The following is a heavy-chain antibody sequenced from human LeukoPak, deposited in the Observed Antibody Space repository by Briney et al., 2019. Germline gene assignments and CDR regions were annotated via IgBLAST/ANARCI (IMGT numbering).Heavy chain of an antibody. CDR1: GFTFSSYA. CDR3: ARDHCTNGVSYSSYMDV. D-gene: IGHD2-8*01. V-gene: IGHV3-23*01. Sequence: LGGSLRLSCAASGFTFSSYAMSWVRQAPGKGLEWVSAISGSGGSTYYADSVKGRFTISRDNSENTLYLQMNSLRAEDTAVYYCARDHCTNGVSYSSYMDVWGKGTTVTVSS. J-gene: IGHJ6*03. CDR2: ISGSGGST.